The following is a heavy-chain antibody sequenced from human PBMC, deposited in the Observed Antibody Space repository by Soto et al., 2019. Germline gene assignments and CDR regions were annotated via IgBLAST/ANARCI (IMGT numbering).Heavy chain of an antibody. CDR2: IYYSGST. CDR3: ARESPLSGYCSGGSCYSVDV. Sequence: SETLSLTSTVSGGSISSGGYCRSWIRQHPGKGLEWIGYIYYSGSTYYNPSLKSRVTISVDTSKNQFSLKLSSVTAADTAVYYCARESPLSGYCSGGSCYSVDVWGQGTTVTVSS. J-gene: IGHJ6*02. V-gene: IGHV4-31*03. CDR1: GGSISSGGYC. D-gene: IGHD2-15*01.